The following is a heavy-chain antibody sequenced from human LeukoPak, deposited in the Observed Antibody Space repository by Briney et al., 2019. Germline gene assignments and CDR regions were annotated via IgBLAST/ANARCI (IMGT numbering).Heavy chain of an antibody. D-gene: IGHD6-19*01. CDR1: GFTFSSYW. Sequence: GGSLRLSCAASGFTFSSYWMHWVRQAPGKGLVWVSRINSDGSSTSYADSVKGRFTISRDNSKNTLYLQMNSLRAEDTAVYYCAKDRPYSSGWYGSIDYWGQGTLVTVSS. J-gene: IGHJ4*02. CDR3: AKDRPYSSGWYGSIDY. V-gene: IGHV3-74*01. CDR2: INSDGSST.